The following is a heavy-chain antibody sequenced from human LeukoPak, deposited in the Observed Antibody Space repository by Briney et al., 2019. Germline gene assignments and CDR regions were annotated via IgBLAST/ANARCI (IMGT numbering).Heavy chain of an antibody. CDR3: AREVTDTSGWYKFDY. J-gene: IGHJ4*02. CDR2: INPSAGAT. D-gene: IGHD6-19*01. V-gene: IGHV1-46*01. CDR1: GYTFTSYY. Sequence: ASVKVSCKATGYTFTSYYIHWVRQVPGQGLEWMGLINPSAGATSYAHNFQGRVTMTGGTSTTTVYVELSSLKSEDTAFYYCAREVTDTSGWYKFDYWGQGTLVTVSS.